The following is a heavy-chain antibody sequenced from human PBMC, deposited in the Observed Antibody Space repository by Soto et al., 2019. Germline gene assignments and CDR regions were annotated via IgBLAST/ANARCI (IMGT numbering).Heavy chain of an antibody. J-gene: IGHJ5*02. D-gene: IGHD3-10*01. CDR3: ARHPPCLRGSGCYLRLSWFDP. CDR2: IYYSGST. CDR1: RGSINSGGYS. Sequence: PSETLSLTCAVSRGSINSGGYSWTWIRQPPGKGLEWIGYIYYSGSTYYNPSLKSRVTISVDTSKNQFSLKLTSVTAADTAVYYCARHPPCLRGSGCYLRLSWFDPWGQGTLDTVSS. V-gene: IGHV4-30-2*03.